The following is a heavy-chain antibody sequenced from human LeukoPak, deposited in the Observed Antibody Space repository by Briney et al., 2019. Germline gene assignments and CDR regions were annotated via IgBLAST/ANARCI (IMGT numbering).Heavy chain of an antibody. CDR2: INPNSGGT. Sequence: ASVKVSCKASGYTFTSYDINWVRQATGQGLEWMGWINPNSGGTNYAQKFQGRVTMTRDTSISTAYMELSRLRSDDTAVYYCARLLLYGDYGSDYWGQGTLVTVSS. D-gene: IGHD4-17*01. J-gene: IGHJ4*02. V-gene: IGHV1-2*02. CDR1: GYTFTSYD. CDR3: ARLLLYGDYGSDY.